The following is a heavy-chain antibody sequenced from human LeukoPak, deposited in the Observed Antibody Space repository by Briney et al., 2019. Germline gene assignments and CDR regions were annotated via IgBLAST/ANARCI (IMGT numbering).Heavy chain of an antibody. J-gene: IGHJ4*02. CDR3: AKRAPYYYGSGSYYPSPTDY. CDR2: ISGSGGST. Sequence: GGSLRLSCAGSGFSFSSYWMHWVRQVPGKGLEWVSAISGSGGSTYYADSVKGRFTISRDNSKNTLYLQMNSLRAEDTAVYYCAKRAPYYYGSGSYYPSPTDYWGQGTLVTVSS. D-gene: IGHD3-10*01. V-gene: IGHV3-23*01. CDR1: GFSFSSYW.